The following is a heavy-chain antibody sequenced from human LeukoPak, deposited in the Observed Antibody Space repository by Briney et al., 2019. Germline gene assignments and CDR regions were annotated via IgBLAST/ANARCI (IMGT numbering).Heavy chain of an antibody. V-gene: IGHV3-23*01. CDR3: AKGGIALVRGSFDY. D-gene: IGHD3-10*01. CDR2: VSGGGRTT. J-gene: IGHJ4*02. Sequence: GGSLRLSCAASGLTFSNFAMSWVRQAPGKGLEWFSAVSGGGRTTFYADSVKGRFIISRDDSKNTLFLQTNSLRAEDTAVYYCAKGGIALVRGSFDYWGQGTLVTVSS. CDR1: GLTFSNFA.